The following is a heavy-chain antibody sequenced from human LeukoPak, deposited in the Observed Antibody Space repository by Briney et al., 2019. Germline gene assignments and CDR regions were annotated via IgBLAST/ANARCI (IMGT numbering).Heavy chain of an antibody. CDR2: IFYSGST. CDR1: GGSISSSSYS. V-gene: IGHV4-39*07. Sequence: SETLSLTCTVSGGSISSSSYSWGWIRQPPGKALEWIGSIFYSGSTYYNPSLKSRVTISVDTSKNQFSLKLTSVTAADMAVYYCARDEGPNYYDNIGAFDIWGQGTMVTVSS. CDR3: ARDEGPNYYDNIGAFDI. J-gene: IGHJ3*02. D-gene: IGHD3-22*01.